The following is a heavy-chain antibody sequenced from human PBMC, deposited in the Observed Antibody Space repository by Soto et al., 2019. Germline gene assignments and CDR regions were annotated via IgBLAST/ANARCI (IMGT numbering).Heavy chain of an antibody. CDR1: GYRFSSYW. D-gene: IGHD2-8*01. CDR2: IYPGDSDT. CDR3: ARQGSNGAYYYYGMDV. V-gene: IGHV5-51*01. Sequence: GESLKISCEGSGYRFSSYWIAWVRQMPGKGLEWMGIIYPGDSDTIYSPSFQGQVTFSADKSTNTAYLQWSSLKASDTAMYYCARQGSNGAYYYYGMDVWGQGTTDTVSS. J-gene: IGHJ6*02.